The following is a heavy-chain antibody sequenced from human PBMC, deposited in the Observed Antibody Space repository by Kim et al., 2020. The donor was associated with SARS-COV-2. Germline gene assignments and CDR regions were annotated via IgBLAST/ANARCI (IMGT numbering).Heavy chain of an antibody. CDR2: IRSKAYGGTT. CDR3: TREGPAAMSYYYGMDV. V-gene: IGHV3-49*04. Sequence: GGSLRLSCTASGFTFGDYAMSWVRQAPGKGLEWVGFIRSKAYGGTTEYAASVKGRFTISRDDSKSIAYLQMNSLKTEDTAVYYCTREGPAAMSYYYGMDVWGQGTTVTVSS. J-gene: IGHJ6*02. D-gene: IGHD2-2*01. CDR1: GFTFGDYA.